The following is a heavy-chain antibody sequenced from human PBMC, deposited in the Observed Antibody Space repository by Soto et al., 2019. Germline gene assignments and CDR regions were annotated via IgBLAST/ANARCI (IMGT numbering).Heavy chain of an antibody. V-gene: IGHV3-21*01. CDR2: ISSSSSYI. Sequence: GSLRLSCAASGFTFSSYSMNWVRQAPGKGLEWVSSISSSSSYIYYADSVKGRFTISRDNAKNSLYLQMNSLRAEDTAVYYCARDPLWFGELSLNNWFDPWGQGTLVTVSS. CDR1: GFTFSSYS. J-gene: IGHJ5*02. CDR3: ARDPLWFGELSLNNWFDP. D-gene: IGHD3-10*01.